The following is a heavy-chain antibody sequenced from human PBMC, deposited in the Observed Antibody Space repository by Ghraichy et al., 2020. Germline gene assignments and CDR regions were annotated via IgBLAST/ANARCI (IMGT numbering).Heavy chain of an antibody. V-gene: IGHV4-39*01. CDR3: VSSERGDQGLDPFSY. Sequence: SETLSLTCTVSGGSIRSSSSYWGWIRQPPGKGLEWIGSAYYSGSTYYNPSLKSRVTVSVDTSKNLFSLNLNSVTAADTAVYFCVSSERGDQGLDPFSYWGQGTLVTVSS. J-gene: IGHJ4*02. D-gene: IGHD3-16*01. CDR2: AYYSGST. CDR1: GGSIRSSSSY.